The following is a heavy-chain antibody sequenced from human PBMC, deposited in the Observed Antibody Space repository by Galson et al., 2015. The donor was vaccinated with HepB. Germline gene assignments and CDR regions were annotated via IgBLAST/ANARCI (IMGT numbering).Heavy chain of an antibody. J-gene: IGHJ5*02. CDR1: GFSFNTYG. D-gene: IGHD7-27*01. V-gene: IGHV3-33*08. CDR3: ARDVRVGGILGWFDP. CDR2: IWYDGTNR. Sequence: SLRLSCAASGFSFNTYGMHWVRQVPGKGLEWVGDIWYDGTNRYYADSVKGRFTISRDNSKNTVYLQINSLRVEDTAVYYCARDVRVGGILGWFDPWGQGTRVTVSS.